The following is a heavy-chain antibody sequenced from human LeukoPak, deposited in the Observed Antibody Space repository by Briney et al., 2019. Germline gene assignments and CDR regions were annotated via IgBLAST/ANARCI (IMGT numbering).Heavy chain of an antibody. J-gene: IGHJ6*02. Sequence: GGSLRLSCAASGFTVSSSYMYWVRQAPGKGLVWVSRINSDGSSTSYADSVKGRFTISRDNAKNSLYLQMNSLRAEDTAVYYCARAMDVWGQGTTVTVSS. CDR1: GFTVSSSY. CDR3: ARAMDV. V-gene: IGHV3-74*01. CDR2: INSDGSST.